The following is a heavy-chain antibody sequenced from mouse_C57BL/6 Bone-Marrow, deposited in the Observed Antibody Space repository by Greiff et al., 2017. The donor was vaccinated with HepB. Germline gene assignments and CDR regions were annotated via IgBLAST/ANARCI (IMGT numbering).Heavy chain of an antibody. CDR3: TTDYYGSSFAY. D-gene: IGHD1-1*01. V-gene: IGHV14-4*01. CDR1: GFNIKDDY. CDR2: IDLENGDT. J-gene: IGHJ3*01. Sequence: VTLKESGAELVRPGASVKLSCTASGFNIKDDYMHWVKQRPEQGLEWIGWIDLENGDTEYASKFQGKATITADTSSNTAYLQLSSLTSEDTAVYYCTTDYYGSSFAYWGQGTLVTVSA.